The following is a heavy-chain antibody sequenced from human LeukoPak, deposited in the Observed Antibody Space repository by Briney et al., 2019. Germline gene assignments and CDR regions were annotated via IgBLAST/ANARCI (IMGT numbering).Heavy chain of an antibody. CDR2: ISGSGGST. CDR1: GFTFSNYA. J-gene: IGHJ4*02. D-gene: IGHD3-10*01. CDR3: ANCDYYGSGSYFFDY. Sequence: AGGSLRLSCAASGFTFSNYAMSWVRQAPGKGLEWVSAISGSGGSTYHADSVKGRFTISRDNSKNTLYLQVNSLRAEDTAVYYCANCDYYGSGSYFFDYWGQGTLVTVSS. V-gene: IGHV3-23*01.